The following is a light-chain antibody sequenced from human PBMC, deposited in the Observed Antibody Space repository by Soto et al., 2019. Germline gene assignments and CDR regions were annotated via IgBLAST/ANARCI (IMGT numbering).Light chain of an antibody. CDR3: QQRSNWPPIT. CDR1: QSISRY. CDR2: DAS. V-gene: IGKV3-11*01. J-gene: IGKJ5*01. Sequence: EIVLTQSPATLSLSPGERATLSCRASQSISRYLAWYQPKPGQAPRLLIYDASNRATGIPARFSGSGSGTDFTLTISSLEPEDCAVYYCQQRSNWPPITFGQGTRLEIK.